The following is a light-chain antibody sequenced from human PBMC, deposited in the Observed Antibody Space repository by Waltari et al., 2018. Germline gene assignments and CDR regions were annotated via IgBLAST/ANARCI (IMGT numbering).Light chain of an antibody. CDR1: RSNIRSNS. CDR2: CNN. J-gene: IGLJ3*02. CDR3: AAWDDSVNGHWV. V-gene: IGLV1-44*01. Sequence: QSVLTQPPSASGTPGKRLTFSCSGTRSNIRSNSVNWNRQVPGTAPKLLIHCNNQRPSGVPDRFSGTKSGTSASLAISGLQSEDEADYYCAAWDDSVNGHWVFGGGTKLTVL.